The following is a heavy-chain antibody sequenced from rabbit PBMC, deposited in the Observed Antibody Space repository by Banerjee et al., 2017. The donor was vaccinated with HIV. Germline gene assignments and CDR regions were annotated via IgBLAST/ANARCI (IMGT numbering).Heavy chain of an antibody. V-gene: IGHV1S40*01. Sequence: QSLEESGGDLVKPGASLTLTCTASGFSFSSAADMCWVRQAPGKGLEWIACRNTYTSDTAYASWAKGRFTISKTSSTTVTLQMTSLTAADTATYFCARDLAGVTGWNFNLWGPGTLVTVS. CDR2: RNTYTSDT. CDR1: GFSFSSAAD. J-gene: IGHJ4*01. D-gene: IGHD4-1*01. CDR3: ARDLAGVTGWNFNL.